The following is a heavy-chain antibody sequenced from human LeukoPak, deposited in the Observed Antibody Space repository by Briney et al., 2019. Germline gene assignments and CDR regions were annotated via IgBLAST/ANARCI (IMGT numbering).Heavy chain of an antibody. D-gene: IGHD4-17*01. J-gene: IGHJ5*02. CDR2: IYSGGST. CDR3: ARESYTVTTWVRWFDH. CDR1: ASIVTSNY. Sequence: GPSLTPSCAASASIVTSNYTSCARLDPGDGLEWVSVIYSGGSTYYADSVKGRFTISRDNSKNTLYLQMNSLRAEDTAVYYCARESYTVTTWVRWFDHWGQGTLVTVSS. V-gene: IGHV3-66*01.